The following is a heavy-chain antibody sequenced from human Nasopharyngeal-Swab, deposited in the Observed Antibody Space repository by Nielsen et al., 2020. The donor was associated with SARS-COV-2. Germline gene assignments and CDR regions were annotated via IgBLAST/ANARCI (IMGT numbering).Heavy chain of an antibody. Sequence: GGSLRLSCAASGFTFSGYAMHWVRQAPGKGLEWVAVISYDGSKKYYADSVKGRFTISRDNSKNTLYLQMNSLRAEDTAVYYCARDQGSSWYTYYYYGMDVWGQGTTVTVSS. V-gene: IGHV3-30-3*01. CDR2: ISYDGSKK. J-gene: IGHJ6*02. D-gene: IGHD6-13*01. CDR1: GFTFSGYA. CDR3: ARDQGSSWYTYYYYGMDV.